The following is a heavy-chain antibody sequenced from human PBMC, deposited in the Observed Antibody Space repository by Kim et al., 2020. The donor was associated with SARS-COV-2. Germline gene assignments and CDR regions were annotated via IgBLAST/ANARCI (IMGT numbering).Heavy chain of an antibody. V-gene: IGHV4-39*01. Sequence: SLMSRVTISVDTSKNQFSLKLNSVTATDTAIYYCARRVYYGSGTYKNYFDPWGQGTLVTVSS. J-gene: IGHJ5*02. CDR3: ARRVYYGSGTYKNYFDP. D-gene: IGHD3-10*01.